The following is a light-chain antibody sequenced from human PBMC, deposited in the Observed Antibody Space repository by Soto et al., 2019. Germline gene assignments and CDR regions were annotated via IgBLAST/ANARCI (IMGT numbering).Light chain of an antibody. CDR2: EVS. CDR3: CSYAGSSTYV. V-gene: IGLV2-23*02. Sequence: QSALTQPASVSGSPGKSITISCTGTSSDVGSYNLVSWYQQNPGKAPKVMIYEVSKRPSGVPNRCSGSKSGNTASLTISGLQAEDEADYYCCSYAGSSTYVFGPGTKRTVL. CDR1: SSDVGSYNL. J-gene: IGLJ1*01.